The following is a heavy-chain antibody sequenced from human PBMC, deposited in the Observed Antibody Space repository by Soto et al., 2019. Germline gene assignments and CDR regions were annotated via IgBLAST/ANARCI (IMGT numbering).Heavy chain of an antibody. V-gene: IGHV3-9*01. D-gene: IGHD6-19*01. CDR3: ARAQGPELSVAGIDR. Sequence: GQLLESGGGLVQPGRSRRLSCRASGFSFEDYAMHWVRQAPGKGLEWVSGIGWNGDKREYANSVKGRFSISRDNAKNSLYLQMNSLRPEDTAFYFCARAQGPELSVAGIDRWGQGTLVAVSS. CDR1: GFSFEDYA. CDR2: IGWNGDKR. J-gene: IGHJ5*02.